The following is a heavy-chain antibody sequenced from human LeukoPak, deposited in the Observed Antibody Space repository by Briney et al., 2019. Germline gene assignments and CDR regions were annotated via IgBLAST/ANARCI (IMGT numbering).Heavy chain of an antibody. CDR3: AKDIGYHYDSSGYYSWYFDY. CDR1: GFTFSSYW. J-gene: IGHJ4*02. D-gene: IGHD3-22*01. CDR2: IKQDGSEE. V-gene: IGHV3-7*03. Sequence: GGSLRLSCAASGFTFSSYWMSWVRQAPGKGLEWVANIKQDGSEEYYVDSLKGRFTISRDNAKNSLYLQMNSLRAEDTAVYYCAKDIGYHYDSSGYYSWYFDYWGQGTLVTVSS.